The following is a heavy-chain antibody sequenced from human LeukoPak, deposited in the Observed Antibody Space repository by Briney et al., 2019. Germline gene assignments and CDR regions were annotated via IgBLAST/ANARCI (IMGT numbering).Heavy chain of an antibody. J-gene: IGHJ4*02. CDR3: ATLGGDGYNSDY. Sequence: GGSLRLSCAASRFTFSHYSMNGVRQAPGKGLEGVSSISSSSSYIYYADAVKGRFTISRDNAKNSLSLQMNSLRAEDTALYYCATLGGDGYNSDYWGQGTLVTVSS. V-gene: IGHV3-21*01. CDR2: ISSSSSYI. D-gene: IGHD5-24*01. CDR1: RFTFSHYS.